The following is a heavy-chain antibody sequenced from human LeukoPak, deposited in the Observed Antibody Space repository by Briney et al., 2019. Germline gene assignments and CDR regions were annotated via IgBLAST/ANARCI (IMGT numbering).Heavy chain of an antibody. V-gene: IGHV1-24*01. CDR3: ATDPFNDMVRGRNYYYYGMDG. CDR1: GYTLTELS. Sequence: ASVKVSCKVSGYTLTELSMHWVRQAPGKGLEWMGGFDPEDGETIYAQKFQGRVTMTEDTSTDTAYMELSSLRSEDTAVYYCATDPFNDMVRGRNYYYYGMDGWGQGTTVTVCS. J-gene: IGHJ6*02. CDR2: FDPEDGET. D-gene: IGHD3-10*01.